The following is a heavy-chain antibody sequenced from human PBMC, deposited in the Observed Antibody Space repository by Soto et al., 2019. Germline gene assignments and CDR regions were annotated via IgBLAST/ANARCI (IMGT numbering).Heavy chain of an antibody. J-gene: IGHJ3*02. CDR2: TYYSGST. V-gene: IGHV4-59*01. CDR1: GGSISSYY. CDR3: ARAQQWTVGAFDI. D-gene: IGHD2-8*01. Sequence: PSETLSLTCTVSGGSISSYYWSWIRQPPGKGLEWIGYTYYSGSTNYNPSLKSRVTISVDTSKNQFSLKLSSVTAADTAVYYCARAQQWTVGAFDIWGQGTMVTVSS.